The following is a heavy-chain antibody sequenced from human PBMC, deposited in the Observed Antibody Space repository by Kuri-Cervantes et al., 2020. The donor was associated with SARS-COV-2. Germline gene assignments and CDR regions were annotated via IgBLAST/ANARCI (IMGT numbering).Heavy chain of an antibody. J-gene: IGHJ5*02. Sequence: GGSLRLSCATSGFTFSGYAMHWVRQAPGKGPEGVAVVSYDGSDNDYADSVKGRFTISRDNSKNTLYLQTNSLRVEDTAVYYCARDMGAIVLVRRDWFDPWGPGTLVTVSS. CDR2: VSYDGSDN. CDR3: ARDMGAIVLVRRDWFDP. V-gene: IGHV3-30*04. CDR1: GFTFSGYA. D-gene: IGHD2-8*01.